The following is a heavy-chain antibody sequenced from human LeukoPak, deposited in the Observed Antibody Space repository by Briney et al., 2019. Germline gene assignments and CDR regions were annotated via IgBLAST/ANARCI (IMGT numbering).Heavy chain of an antibody. V-gene: IGHV3-23*01. CDR3: AKDRRQQLVRGLDY. CDR1: GFTFSSYA. J-gene: IGHJ4*02. CDR2: ISGSGGST. Sequence: GESLKISCAASGFTFSSYAMSWVRQAPGKGLEWVSAISGSGGSTYYADSVKGRFTISRDNSKNTLYLQMNSLRAEDTAVYYCAKDRRQQLVRGLDYWGQGTLVTVSS. D-gene: IGHD6-13*01.